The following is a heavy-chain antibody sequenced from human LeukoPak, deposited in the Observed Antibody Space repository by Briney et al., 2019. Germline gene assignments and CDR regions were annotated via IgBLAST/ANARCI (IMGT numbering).Heavy chain of an antibody. Sequence: PGGSLRLSCAASGFTFSSYGMHWVRQAPGKGLEWVAFIRYDGSNKYYADSVKGRFTISRDNSKNTLYLQMNSLRAEDTAVYYCAKEKNFWSGSTFDIWGQGTMVTVSS. CDR1: GFTFSSYG. D-gene: IGHD3-3*01. V-gene: IGHV3-30*02. J-gene: IGHJ3*02. CDR2: IRYDGSNK. CDR3: AKEKNFWSGSTFDI.